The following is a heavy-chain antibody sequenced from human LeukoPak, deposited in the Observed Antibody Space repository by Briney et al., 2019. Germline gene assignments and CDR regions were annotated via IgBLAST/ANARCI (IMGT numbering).Heavy chain of an antibody. CDR1: GGSFSGYY. D-gene: IGHD3-3*01. CDR3: ARGPLVHPFWNGYYFNYGMDV. Sequence: SETLSLTCAVYGGSFSGYYWSWIRQPPGKGLEWIGEINHSGSTNYNPSLKSRVTISVDTSKNQFSLKLSSVTAADTAVYYCARGPLVHPFWNGYYFNYGMDVWGQGTTVTVSS. J-gene: IGHJ6*02. CDR2: INHSGST. V-gene: IGHV4-34*01.